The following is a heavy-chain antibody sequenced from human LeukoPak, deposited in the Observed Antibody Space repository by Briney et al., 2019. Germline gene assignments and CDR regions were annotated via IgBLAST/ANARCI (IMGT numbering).Heavy chain of an antibody. CDR2: FDPEDGET. CDR1: GYILTDLS. J-gene: IGHJ4*02. Sequence: ASVKVSCKVSGYILTDLSMHWVRQAPGKGLEWMGCFDPEDGETIYAQKFQGRVTMTEDTSTDTAYMELSSLRSEDTAVYYCASYVVGARGFDYWGQGTLVSVSS. CDR3: ASYVVGARGFDY. D-gene: IGHD1-26*01. V-gene: IGHV1-24*01.